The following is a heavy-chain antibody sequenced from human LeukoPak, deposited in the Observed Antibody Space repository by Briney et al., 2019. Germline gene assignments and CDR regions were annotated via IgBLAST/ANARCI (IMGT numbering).Heavy chain of an antibody. D-gene: IGHD2-2*01. CDR1: GYTFTGYY. CDR3: ARSPIVVVPAATPPFDY. J-gene: IGHJ4*02. CDR2: INPNSGGT. Sequence: ASVKVSCKASGYTFTGYYMHWVRQAPGQGLEWMGWINPNSGGTNYAQKFQGRVTMTRDTSISTAYMELSRLRSDDTAVYYCARSPIVVVPAATPPFDYWGQGTLVTVSS. V-gene: IGHV1-2*02.